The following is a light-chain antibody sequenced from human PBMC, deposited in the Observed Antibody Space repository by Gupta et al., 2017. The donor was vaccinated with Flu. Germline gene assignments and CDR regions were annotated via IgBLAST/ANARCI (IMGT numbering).Light chain of an antibody. CDR3: SSYTITSTPWV. J-gene: IGLJ3*02. V-gene: IGLV2-14*01. CDR1: SSDVGAYDY. CDR2: EVN. Sequence: GSPGQSITISCTGTSSDVGAYDYVSWYQQHPGKAPKLMIYEVNNRPSGVSNRFSGSKSGNTASLTISGLQAEDESDYYCSSYTITSTPWVFGGGTKLTVL.